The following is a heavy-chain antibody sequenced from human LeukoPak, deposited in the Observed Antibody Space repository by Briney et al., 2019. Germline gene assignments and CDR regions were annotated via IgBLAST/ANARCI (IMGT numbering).Heavy chain of an antibody. CDR3: ARHSRSGYIGYENAFDI. J-gene: IGHJ3*02. CDR1: GDSISSSSYC. V-gene: IGHV4-39*01. CDR2: IYNSANT. D-gene: IGHD5-12*01. Sequence: PSETLSLTCTVSGDSISSSSYCWDWIRQPPGKGLEWIGNIYNSANTHYNPSLKTRITMSVDTSKNQFSLKLTSVTAADTGIYYCARHSRSGYIGYENAFDIWGQGTMVTVSS.